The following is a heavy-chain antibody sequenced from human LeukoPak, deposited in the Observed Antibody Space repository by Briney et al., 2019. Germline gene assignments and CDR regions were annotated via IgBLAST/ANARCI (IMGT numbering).Heavy chain of an antibody. CDR3: ARDPRISTVLTPFDY. Sequence: PGGSLRLPCAGSGFSLNSYWMHWVRQAPGKGLEWVSGIKTDGSITTYADSVRGRFTISRDNDKNTLYLQMNSLRAEDTAVYYCARDPRISTVLTPFDYWGQGTLVTVSS. J-gene: IGHJ4*02. CDR1: GFSLNSYW. D-gene: IGHD4-17*01. CDR2: IKTDGSIT. V-gene: IGHV3-74*01.